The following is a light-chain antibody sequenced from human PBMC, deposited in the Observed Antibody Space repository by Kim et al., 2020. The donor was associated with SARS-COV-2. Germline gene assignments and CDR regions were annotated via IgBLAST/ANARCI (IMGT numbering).Light chain of an antibody. Sequence: LSPGERATLSCRASQSVSSSYLAWYQQKPGQAPRLLIYGVSSRATGIPDRFSGSGSGTDFTLTISRLEPEDFAVYYCQQYGSSSYTFGQGTKLEIK. CDR3: QQYGSSSYT. CDR2: GVS. J-gene: IGKJ2*01. V-gene: IGKV3-20*01. CDR1: QSVSSSY.